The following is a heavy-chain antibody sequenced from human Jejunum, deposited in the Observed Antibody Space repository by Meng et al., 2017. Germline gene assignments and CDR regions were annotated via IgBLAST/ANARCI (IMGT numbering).Heavy chain of an antibody. Sequence: QVQSQESGPGLVKPSGTLSLPCAVSGVSISSNHWWSWVRQPPGKGLEWIGEMYHGGSTNYNPSLKSRVNISVDKSKNQFSLKLTSVTAADTGVYYCSNYVWGSPPTGVLSWGQGTLVTVSS. V-gene: IGHV4-4*02. CDR3: SNYVWGSPPTGVLS. CDR2: MYHGGST. D-gene: IGHD3-16*01. J-gene: IGHJ5*02. CDR1: GVSISSNHW.